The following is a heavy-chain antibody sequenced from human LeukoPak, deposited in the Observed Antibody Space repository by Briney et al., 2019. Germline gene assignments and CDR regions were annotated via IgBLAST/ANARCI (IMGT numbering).Heavy chain of an antibody. J-gene: IGHJ4*02. CDR3: ALIPGGSWAFDF. CDR2: INPNSGDT. Sequence: ASVKVSCKASEYTFSVYHIYWVRLAPGQRLECIAWINPNSGDTNYAQKFQGRVPMTRDTSISTVYMEVNSLKFDDTAVYYCALIPGGSWAFDFWGEGTLVTVSS. D-gene: IGHD6-13*01. V-gene: IGHV1-2*02. CDR1: EYTFSVYH.